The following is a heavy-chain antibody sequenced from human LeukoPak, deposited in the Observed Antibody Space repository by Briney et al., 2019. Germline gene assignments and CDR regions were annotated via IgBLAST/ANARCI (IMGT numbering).Heavy chain of an antibody. Sequence: GGSLRLSCAASGFTFSSYSMIWVRQAPGKGLEWGSSISSSSSYIYYADSVKGRFTISSNNAKNSLYLQMNSLRAEDTAVYSCAKTYYYDSSGYYYDSAFDIWGQGTMVTVSS. J-gene: IGHJ3*02. V-gene: IGHV3-21*01. CDR3: AKTYYYDSSGYYYDSAFDI. D-gene: IGHD3-22*01. CDR2: ISSSSSYI. CDR1: GFTFSSYS.